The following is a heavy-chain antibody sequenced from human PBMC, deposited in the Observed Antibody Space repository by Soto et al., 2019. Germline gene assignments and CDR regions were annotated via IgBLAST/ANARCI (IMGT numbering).Heavy chain of an antibody. J-gene: IGHJ4*02. CDR2: IIPIIGTP. D-gene: IGHD3-10*01. CDR1: GGTFRNHV. CDR3: ARDLEFRDGNISHLDY. V-gene: IGHV1-69*13. Sequence: ASVKVSCKASGGTFRNHVFNWVRQAPGQGLEWMGGIIPIIGTPNYAQKFQGRVTITADASTNTVYLDVSSLRSQDTAVYYCARDLEFRDGNISHLDYCGQGPLVTVSS.